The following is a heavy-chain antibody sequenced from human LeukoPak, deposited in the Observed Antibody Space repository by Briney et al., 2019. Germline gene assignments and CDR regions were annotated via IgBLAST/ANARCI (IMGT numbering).Heavy chain of an antibody. V-gene: IGHV3-21*01. CDR3: ARGDCSSTSCYVRFYYYYGMDV. CDR1: GFTFSSYS. J-gene: IGHJ6*04. Sequence: GGSLRLSCAASGFTFSSYSMNWVRQAPGKGLEWVSSISSSSSYIYYADSVKGRFTISRDNAKNSLYLQMNSLRAEDTAVYYCARGDCSSTSCYVRFYYYYGMDVWGKGTTVTVSS. CDR2: ISSSSSYI. D-gene: IGHD2-2*01.